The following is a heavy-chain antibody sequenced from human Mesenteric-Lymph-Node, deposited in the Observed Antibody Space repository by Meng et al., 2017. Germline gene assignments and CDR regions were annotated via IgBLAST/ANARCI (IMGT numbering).Heavy chain of an antibody. CDR1: GYTFTSYG. V-gene: IGHV1-69*06. CDR2: IIPIFGTA. J-gene: IGHJ6*02. CDR3: ARDYCSSTSCYGYYDYYYGMDV. Sequence: SVNVSCKASGYTFTSYGISWVRQAPGQGLEWMGGIIPIFGTANYAQKFQGRLTITADKSTSTAYMEVSSLRSEDTAVYYCARDYCSSTSCYGYYDYYYGMDVWGQGTTVTVSS. D-gene: IGHD2-2*01.